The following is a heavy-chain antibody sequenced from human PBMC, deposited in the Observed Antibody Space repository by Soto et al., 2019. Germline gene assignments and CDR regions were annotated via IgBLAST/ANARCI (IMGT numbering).Heavy chain of an antibody. CDR1: GFTFSSYS. D-gene: IGHD3-22*01. CDR2: ISSSSSYI. CDR3: ARDLSAVYYYDSSGPGQNDAFDI. J-gene: IGHJ3*02. V-gene: IGHV3-21*01. Sequence: GGSLRLSCAASGFTFSSYSMNWVRQAPGKGLEWVSSISSSSSYIYYADSVKGRFTISRDNAKNSLYLQMNSLRAEDTAVYYCARDLSAVYYYDSSGPGQNDAFDIWGQGTMVTVSS.